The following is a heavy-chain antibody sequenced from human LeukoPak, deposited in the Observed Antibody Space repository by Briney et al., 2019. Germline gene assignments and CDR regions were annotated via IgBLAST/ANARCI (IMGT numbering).Heavy chain of an antibody. Sequence: SETLSLTCAVYGGSFSGYYWSWIRQPPGKGLERIGEINHSGSTNYNPSLKSRVTISVDTSKNQFSLKLSSVTAADTAVYYCARDWGYCSGGSCYFWFDPWGQGTLVTVSS. CDR1: GGSFSGYY. CDR2: INHSGST. D-gene: IGHD2-15*01. J-gene: IGHJ5*02. V-gene: IGHV4-34*01. CDR3: ARDWGYCSGGSCYFWFDP.